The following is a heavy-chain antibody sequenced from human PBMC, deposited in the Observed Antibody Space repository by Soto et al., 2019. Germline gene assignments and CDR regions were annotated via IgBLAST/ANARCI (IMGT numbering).Heavy chain of an antibody. V-gene: IGHV4-30-2*01. D-gene: IGHD2-21*02. CDR1: GASISSSGYS. CDR3: ASGGGLPDCAGYCPPDC. Sequence: QLQLQESGSGLLEPSQTLSLTCAVSGASISSSGYSWNWIRQAPGRGLEWIGSFLYTGTSSYDPSLKRRVTISSDKSKNQFSLQLTSVTAADTAVYNCASGGGLPDCAGYCPPDCWGQGSLVTVSS. CDR2: FLYTGTS. J-gene: IGHJ4*02.